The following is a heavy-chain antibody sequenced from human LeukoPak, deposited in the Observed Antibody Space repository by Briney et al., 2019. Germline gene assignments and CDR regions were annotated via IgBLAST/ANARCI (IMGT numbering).Heavy chain of an antibody. Sequence: SETLSPTCTVPSGSISSYYWSWIRQSPGKGLEWVVVIYYSGNTNYNPSLKSRVTISIDTSKNQFSLKLSSVTAADTAVYYCARVKLSYANDLSTFDIWGQGTMVTVSS. V-gene: IGHV4-59*01. CDR3: ARVKLSYANDLSTFDI. D-gene: IGHD3-16*01. J-gene: IGHJ3*02. CDR2: IYYSGNT. CDR1: SGSISSYY.